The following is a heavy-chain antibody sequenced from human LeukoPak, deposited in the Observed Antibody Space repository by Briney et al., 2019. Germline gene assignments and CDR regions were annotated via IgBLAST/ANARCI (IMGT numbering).Heavy chain of an antibody. CDR3: AKMRTDRNYYGMDV. J-gene: IGHJ6*02. CDR1: GFTFSSYE. V-gene: IGHV3-23*01. CDR2: ISGSGGST. Sequence: GGSLRLSCAASGFTFSSYEMNWVRQAPGKGLEWVSSISGSGGSTYHADSVRGRFTISRDNSKNTLYLQMNSLRVEDTAIYYCAKMRTDRNYYGMDVWGQGTTVTVSS.